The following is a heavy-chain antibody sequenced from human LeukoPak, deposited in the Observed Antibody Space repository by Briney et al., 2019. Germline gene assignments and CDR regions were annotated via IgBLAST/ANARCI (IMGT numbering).Heavy chain of an antibody. CDR3: ARQRETSDY. CDR2: IYYRGNT. V-gene: IGHV4-39*01. CDR1: GGSISSSTYY. Sequence: PSETLSLTCTVSGGSISSSTYYWGWIRQPPGKGLEWIGSIYYRGNTYYNPSLKSRVTISVDTSKNQFSLNLSSVTAADTAVYYCARQRETSDYWGQGTLVTVSS. J-gene: IGHJ4*02.